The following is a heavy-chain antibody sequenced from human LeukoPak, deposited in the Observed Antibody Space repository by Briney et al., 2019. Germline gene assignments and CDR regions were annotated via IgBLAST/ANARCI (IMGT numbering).Heavy chain of an antibody. Sequence: GASVKVSCKASGGTFSSYAISWVRQAPGQGLEWMGGIIPIFGTANYAQKFQGRVTITADESTSTAYMELSSLRSEDTAVYYCANCGGDCYSVPYNWFDPWGQGTLVTVSS. V-gene: IGHV1-69*01. J-gene: IGHJ5*02. CDR2: IIPIFGTA. D-gene: IGHD2-21*02. CDR1: GGTFSSYA. CDR3: ANCGGDCYSVPYNWFDP.